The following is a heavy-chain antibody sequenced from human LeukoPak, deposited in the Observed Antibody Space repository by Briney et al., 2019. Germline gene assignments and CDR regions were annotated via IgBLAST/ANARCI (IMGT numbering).Heavy chain of an antibody. V-gene: IGHV3-23*01. D-gene: IGHD4-17*01. CDR2: ISSSGGST. CDR1: GFTLNSYA. CDR3: AESPMTRVTTGGFDF. J-gene: IGHJ4*02. Sequence: PGGSLRLSCAASGFTLNSYAMSWVRQPPGKGLEWVSSISSSGGSTYYVDSVKGRFTISRDNSKNTLYLQMNSLRAEDTAVYYCAESPMTRVTTGGFDFWGQGTLVTVSS.